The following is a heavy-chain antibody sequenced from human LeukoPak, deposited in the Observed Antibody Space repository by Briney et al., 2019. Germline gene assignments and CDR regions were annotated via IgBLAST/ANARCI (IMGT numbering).Heavy chain of an antibody. Sequence: GGSLRLSCAASGLTLGDYAMHWVRQAPGKGLEWVSGISWNSGVIVYADSVKGRFTISRDNAKNSLYLQMNSLRAEDTALYHCAKDNLYYFDYWGQGTLVTVSS. CDR1: GLTLGDYA. CDR2: ISWNSGVI. V-gene: IGHV3-9*01. J-gene: IGHJ4*02. CDR3: AKDNLYYFDY.